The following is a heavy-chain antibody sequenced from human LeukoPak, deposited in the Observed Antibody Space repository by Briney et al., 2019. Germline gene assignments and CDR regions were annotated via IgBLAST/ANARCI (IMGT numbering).Heavy chain of an antibody. CDR2: ISGSGGST. CDR1: GFTFSAYV. J-gene: IGHJ3*02. Sequence: GGSLRLSCAASGFTFSAYVMSWVRQAPGKGLEWVSAISGSGGSTYYADSVKGRFTFSRDNSKNTLYLQMNSLRAEDTAVYYCARGWFGELSSAFDIWGQGTLVTVSS. CDR3: ARGWFGELSSAFDI. D-gene: IGHD3-10*01. V-gene: IGHV3-23*01.